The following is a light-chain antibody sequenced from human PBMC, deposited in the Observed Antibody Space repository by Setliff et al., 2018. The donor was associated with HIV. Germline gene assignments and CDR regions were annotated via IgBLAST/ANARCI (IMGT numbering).Light chain of an antibody. CDR3: QSYDSSLSGSRV. CDR1: SSNIGAGYD. CDR2: GNS. Sequence: QSVLTQPPSVSGAPGQRVTISCTGSSSNIGAGYDVHWYQQLPGTAPKLLIYGNSNRPSGVPDRFSGSKSATSASLAITGLQAEDEADYYCQSYDSSLSGSRVFGGGT. J-gene: IGLJ3*02. V-gene: IGLV1-40*01.